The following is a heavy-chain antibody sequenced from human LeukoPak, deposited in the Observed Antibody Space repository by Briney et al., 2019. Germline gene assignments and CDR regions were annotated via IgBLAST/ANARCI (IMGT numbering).Heavy chain of an antibody. V-gene: IGHV4-39*07. D-gene: IGHD3-10*01. Sequence: SGTLSLTCNVSGGSISSSGYYWGWIRQPPGKGLEWIGRIYYSGSAYYNPALKSRVTMSVDTSKNQLSLKLSSVTAADTAVYYCARDYYGSGSYHYWGQGTLVTVSS. CDR2: IYYSGSA. J-gene: IGHJ4*02. CDR3: ARDYYGSGSYHY. CDR1: GGSISSSGYY.